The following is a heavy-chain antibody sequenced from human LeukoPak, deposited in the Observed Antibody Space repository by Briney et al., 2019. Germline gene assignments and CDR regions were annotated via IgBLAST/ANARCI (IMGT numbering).Heavy chain of an antibody. CDR1: GFTVSTNY. Sequence: GGSLRLSCAASGFTVSTNYMSWVRQAPGKGLEWVAIINQDGSEKQYVDSVRGRFAISRDNAENSLYLQVNSLKAEDTAVYYCGRFTRSGDSVYWGQGTLVTVSS. J-gene: IGHJ4*02. D-gene: IGHD7-27*01. V-gene: IGHV3-7*04. CDR3: GRFTRSGDSVY. CDR2: INQDGSEK.